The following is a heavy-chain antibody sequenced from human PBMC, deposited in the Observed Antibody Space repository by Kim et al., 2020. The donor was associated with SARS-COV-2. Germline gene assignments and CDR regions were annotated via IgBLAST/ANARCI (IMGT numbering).Heavy chain of an antibody. J-gene: IGHJ4*02. CDR3: ARGWTGFDY. CDR2: ISYDGSNK. CDR1: GFTFSSYA. V-gene: IGHV3-30-3*01. Sequence: GGSLRLSCAASGFTFSSYAMHWVRQAPGKGLEWVAVISYDGSNKYYADSVKGRFTISRDNSKNTLYLQMNSLRAEDTAVYYCARGWTGFDYWGQGTLVTVSS.